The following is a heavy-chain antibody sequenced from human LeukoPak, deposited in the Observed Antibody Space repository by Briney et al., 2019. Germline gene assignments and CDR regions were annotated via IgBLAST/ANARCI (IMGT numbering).Heavy chain of an antibody. CDR2: ISAYNGNT. D-gene: IGHD2-8*01. CDR1: GYTFTSYG. V-gene: IGHV1-18*01. CDR3: ARVVLMVYAIDWFDP. J-gene: IGHJ5*02. Sequence: GASVKVSCKASGYTFTSYGISWVRQAPGQGLEWMGWISAYNGNTNYAQKFQGRVTITADESTSTAYMELSSLRSEDTAVYYCARVVLMVYAIDWFDPWGQGTLVTVSS.